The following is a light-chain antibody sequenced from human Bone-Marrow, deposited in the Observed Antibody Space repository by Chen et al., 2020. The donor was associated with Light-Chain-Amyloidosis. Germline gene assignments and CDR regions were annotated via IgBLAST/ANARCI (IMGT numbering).Light chain of an antibody. CDR2: GSS. CDR3: QQYGTSPLT. V-gene: IGKV3-20*01. Sequence: ELVLTPSSGTLSLSPVDVANLSCRASQTISSNYLTWYQQKFGQATRLLIYGSSIRATGIPDRFTGSGSGTDFTLNINRLEPEDVAMYYCQQYGTSPLTVGGGTKVEIK. CDR1: QTISSNY. J-gene: IGKJ4*01.